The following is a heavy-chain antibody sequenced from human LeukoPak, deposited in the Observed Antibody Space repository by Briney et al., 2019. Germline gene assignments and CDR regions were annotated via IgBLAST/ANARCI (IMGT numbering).Heavy chain of an antibody. Sequence: PSETLFLTCTVSGDSISSSNYYWGWIRQPPGKGLEWIGSIYYSGIPYYNPSLKSRVTISVDTSKNQFSLKLSSVTAADTAVYYCARVYWYFDLWGRGTLVTVSS. CDR1: GDSISSSNYY. CDR2: IYYSGIP. J-gene: IGHJ2*01. V-gene: IGHV4-39*01. CDR3: ARVYWYFDL.